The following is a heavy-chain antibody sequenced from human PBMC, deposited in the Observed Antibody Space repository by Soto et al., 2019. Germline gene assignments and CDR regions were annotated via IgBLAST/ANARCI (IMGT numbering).Heavy chain of an antibody. D-gene: IGHD3-16*02. V-gene: IGHV3-23*01. CDR2: ISGSGGST. Sequence: GGSLRLSCAASGFTFSSYAMSWVRQAPGKGLEWVSAISGSGGSTYYADSVKGRFTISRDNSKNTLYLQMNSLRAEDTAVYYSAKDFYPSPPFKSSDPFDIWGQGKMVTVS. CDR3: AKDFYPSPPFKSSDPFDI. CDR1: GFTFSSYA. J-gene: IGHJ3*02.